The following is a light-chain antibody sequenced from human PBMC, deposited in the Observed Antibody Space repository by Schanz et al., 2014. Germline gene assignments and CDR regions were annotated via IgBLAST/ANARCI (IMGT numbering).Light chain of an antibody. CDR1: QSVSSY. J-gene: IGKJ1*01. Sequence: EIVLTQSPGTLSLSPGERATLSCRASQSVSSYLAWYQQKPGQAPRLLIYGASTRAAGIPARFSGSGSGTEFTLTISSLQSEDFAVYYCQQYKSWPPTLTFGQGTRVEIK. CDR3: QQYKSWPPTLT. CDR2: GAS. V-gene: IGKV3-15*01.